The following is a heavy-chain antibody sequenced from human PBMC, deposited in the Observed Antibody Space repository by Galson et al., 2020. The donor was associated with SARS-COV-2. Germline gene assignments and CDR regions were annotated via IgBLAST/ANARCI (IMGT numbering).Heavy chain of an antibody. CDR2: ISARGDAT. CDR1: GFAFSTYA. V-gene: IGHV3-23*01. J-gene: IGHJ4*02. D-gene: IGHD3-9*01. Sequence: GGSLRLSCAASGFAFSTYALSWVRQAPGRGLEWVSAISARGDATYYADSVKGRFTISRDNSKNTLYLQMNSLRAEDTAVYYCAKDYDILTGRIWGQGTLVTVSS. CDR3: AKDYDILTGRI.